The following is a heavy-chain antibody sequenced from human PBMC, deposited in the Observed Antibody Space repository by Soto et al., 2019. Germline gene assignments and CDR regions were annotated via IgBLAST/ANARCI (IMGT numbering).Heavy chain of an antibody. Sequence: TSETLSLTCAVYGGXFSGYYWTWIRQPPGKGLEWIGIIYYSGSTYYNPSLKSRVTISVDTSKSQFSLNLNSVTAADTAVYYCARGYDILTGPLDYWGPGTLVTVSS. D-gene: IGHD3-9*01. CDR2: IYYSGST. J-gene: IGHJ4*02. CDR3: ARGYDILTGPLDY. V-gene: IGHV4-34*01. CDR1: GGXFSGYY.